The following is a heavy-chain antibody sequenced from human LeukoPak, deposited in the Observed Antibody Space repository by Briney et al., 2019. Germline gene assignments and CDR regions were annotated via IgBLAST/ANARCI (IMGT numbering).Heavy chain of an antibody. CDR1: GYTFTSYG. CDR3: ARDGTFGVVRYYYYYMDV. J-gene: IGHJ6*03. V-gene: IGHV1-46*01. CDR2: INPSGGST. Sequence: ASVKVSCKASGYTFTSYGISWVRQAPGQGLEWMGIINPSGGSTSYAQKFQGRVTMTRDMSTSTVYMELSSLRSEDTAVYYCARDGTFGVVRYYYYYMDVWGKGTTVTVSS. D-gene: IGHD3-3*01.